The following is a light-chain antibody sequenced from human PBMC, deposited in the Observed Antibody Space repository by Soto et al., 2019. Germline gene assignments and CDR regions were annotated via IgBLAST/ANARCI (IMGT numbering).Light chain of an antibody. V-gene: IGLV2-23*01. CDR3: CSYAGTSTYV. J-gene: IGLJ1*01. Sequence: QSALTQPASVSGSPGQSITISCTGSSSDVGSYNLVSWYQQHPGKAPKLIIYEGSKRPSGVSNRFSGSKSGNTASLTISALQAEDEADYYCCSYAGTSTYVFGAGTKVTVL. CDR1: SSDVGSYNL. CDR2: EGS.